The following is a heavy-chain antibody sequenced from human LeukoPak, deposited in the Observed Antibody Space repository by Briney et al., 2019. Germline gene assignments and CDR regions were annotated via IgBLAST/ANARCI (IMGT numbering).Heavy chain of an antibody. D-gene: IGHD3-22*01. CDR1: GYTFTGYY. J-gene: IGHJ4*02. CDR2: INPNSGGT. CDR3: ARDFTMIVVPSDY. Sequence: ASVTVSCKASGYTFTGYYMHWVRQAPGQGLEWMGWINPNSGGTNYAQKFQGRVTMTRDTSISTAYMELSRLRSDDTAVYYCARDFTMIVVPSDYWGQGTLVTVSS. V-gene: IGHV1-2*02.